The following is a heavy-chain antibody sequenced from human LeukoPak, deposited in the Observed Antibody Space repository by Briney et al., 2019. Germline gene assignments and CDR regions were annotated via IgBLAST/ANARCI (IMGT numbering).Heavy chain of an antibody. CDR2: IYTSGST. J-gene: IGHJ4*02. V-gene: IGHV4-61*02. Sequence: SETLSLTCTVSGGSISSGSYYWSWIRQPAGKGLEWIGRIYTSGSTNYNPSLKSRVTISVDTSKNQFSLKLSSVTAADTAVYYCARAYFGYYFDYWGQGTLVTVSS. D-gene: IGHD2/OR15-2a*01. CDR1: GGSISSGSYY. CDR3: ARAYFGYYFDY.